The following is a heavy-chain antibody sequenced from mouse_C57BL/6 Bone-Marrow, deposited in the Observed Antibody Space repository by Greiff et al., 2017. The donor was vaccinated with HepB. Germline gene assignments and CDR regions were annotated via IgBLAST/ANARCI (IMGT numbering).Heavy chain of an antibody. J-gene: IGHJ4*01. Sequence: EVKVVESGPELVKPGASVKISCKASGYSFTGYYMNWVKQSPEKSLEWIGEINPSTGGTTYNQKFKAKATLTVDKSSSTAYMQLKSLTSEDSAVYYCARGWFPYYAMDYWGQGTSVTVSS. CDR3: ARGWFPYYAMDY. CDR2: INPSTGGT. D-gene: IGHD2-3*01. V-gene: IGHV1-42*01. CDR1: GYSFTGYY.